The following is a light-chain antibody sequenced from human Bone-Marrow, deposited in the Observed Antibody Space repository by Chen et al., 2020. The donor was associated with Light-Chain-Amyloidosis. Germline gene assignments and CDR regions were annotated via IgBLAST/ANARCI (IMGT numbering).Light chain of an antibody. CDR1: ILAQHF. J-gene: IGLJ2*01. Sequence: NELTQPPSVSVSPGQTARITCSGNILAQHFAYWYQQKPGQAPVAVMFKDSERPSGIPERFSGSSSVTLVTLAISGVQAEDEADYYWQSADTNGVVFGGGTKLIVL. CDR2: KDS. V-gene: IGLV3-25*03. CDR3: QSADTNGVV.